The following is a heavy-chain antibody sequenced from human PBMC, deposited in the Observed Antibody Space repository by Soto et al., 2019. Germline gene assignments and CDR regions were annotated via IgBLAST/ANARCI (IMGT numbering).Heavy chain of an antibody. V-gene: IGHV3-53*01. Sequence: LRVCRAAAEGTGVSNGRSWVRQAQGKGLEWVSVIYSGGSTYYADSVKGRFTISRGNSKNTLYLQMNSLRAEDTAVYYGARDRPGKSSPPSWPLALDFYGMDVWGQGTTVTVSS. CDR1: EGTGVSNG. D-gene: IGHD6-6*01. CDR3: ARDRPGKSSPPSWPLALDFYGMDV. CDR2: IYSGGST. J-gene: IGHJ6*02.